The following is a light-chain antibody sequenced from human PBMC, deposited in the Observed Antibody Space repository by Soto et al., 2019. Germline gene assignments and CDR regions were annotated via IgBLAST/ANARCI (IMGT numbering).Light chain of an antibody. CDR2: KAS. Sequence: DIQMTQSPSTLSASVGDRVTITCRASQSISSWLAWYQQKPGKAPKLLIYKASSLKSGVPSRFGGSGSGTEFTLTISSLQPADFAAYYCQQYNSYPYTFGQGTKLDI. J-gene: IGKJ2*01. CDR1: QSISSW. CDR3: QQYNSYPYT. V-gene: IGKV1-5*03.